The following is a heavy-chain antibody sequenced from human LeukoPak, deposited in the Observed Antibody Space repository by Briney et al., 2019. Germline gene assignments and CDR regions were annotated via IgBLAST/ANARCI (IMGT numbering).Heavy chain of an antibody. D-gene: IGHD6-6*01. CDR3: ATSIAARPRGMDV. Sequence: ASVKVSCKASGYTFTSYYMHWVRQAPGQGLEWMGIINPSGGSTSYAQKFQGRVTMTRDTSTSTVYMELSSLRSEDTAVCYCATSIAARPRGMDVWGQGTTVTASS. J-gene: IGHJ6*02. CDR1: GYTFTSYY. V-gene: IGHV1-46*01. CDR2: INPSGGST.